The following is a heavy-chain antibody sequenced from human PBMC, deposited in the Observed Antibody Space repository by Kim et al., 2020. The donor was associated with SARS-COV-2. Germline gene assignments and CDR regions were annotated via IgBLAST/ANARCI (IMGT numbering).Heavy chain of an antibody. J-gene: IGHJ6*02. CDR3: ARVLDLIAAAGRFDYGMDV. D-gene: IGHD6-13*01. CDR2: IIPIFGTA. V-gene: IGHV1-69*13. CDR1: GGTFSSYD. Sequence: SVKVSCKSSGGTFSSYDISWVRQAPGQGLEWMGGIIPIFGTANYAQKFQGRVTITADESTSTAYMELSSLRSEDMAVYYCARVLDLIAAAGRFDYGMDVWGQGTTVTVSS.